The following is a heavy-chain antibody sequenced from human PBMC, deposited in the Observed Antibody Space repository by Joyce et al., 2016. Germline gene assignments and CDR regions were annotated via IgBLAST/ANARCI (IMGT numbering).Heavy chain of an antibody. J-gene: IGHJ4*02. Sequence: VQLVQSGAEGKKHGASVKDSCKASVYTFTGYSLHWVRQARGQGVEWMGWTKTNSGGTRDAQKFQGKVTLTRDTSSSAGYMELTSLRSDDTAVYSCARGGDSRGDYVGGLDYWGQGVLVTVSS. CDR1: VYTFTGYS. V-gene: IGHV1-2*02. CDR2: TKTNSGGT. CDR3: ARGGDSRGDYVGGLDY. D-gene: IGHD3-22*01.